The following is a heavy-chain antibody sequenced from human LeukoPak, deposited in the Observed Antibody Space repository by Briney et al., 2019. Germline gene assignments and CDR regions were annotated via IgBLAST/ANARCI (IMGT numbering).Heavy chain of an antibody. CDR2: ISAYNGNT. CDR1: GYTFTSYG. V-gene: IGHV1-18*01. CDR3: ARDRRPYMVRGVIMFPVGDY. D-gene: IGHD3-10*01. Sequence: GASVKVSCKASGYTFTSYGISWVRQAPGQGLEWMGWISAYNGNTNYAQKLQGRVTMTTDTSTSTAYMELRSLRSDDTAVYYCARDRRPYMVRGVIMFPVGDYWGQGTLVTVSS. J-gene: IGHJ4*02.